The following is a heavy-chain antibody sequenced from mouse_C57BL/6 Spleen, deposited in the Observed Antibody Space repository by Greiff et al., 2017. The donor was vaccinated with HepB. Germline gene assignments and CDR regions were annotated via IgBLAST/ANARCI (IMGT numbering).Heavy chain of an antibody. CDR2: IYPGSGST. CDR3: ARERITTVVATRDYFDY. CDR1: GYTFTSYW. J-gene: IGHJ2*01. D-gene: IGHD1-1*01. Sequence: QVHVKQPGAELVKPGASVKMSCKASGYTFTSYWITWVKQRPGQGLEWIGDIYPGSGSTNYNEKFKSKATLTVDTSSSTAYMQLSSLTSEDSAVYYCARERITTVVATRDYFDYWGQGTTLTVSS. V-gene: IGHV1-55*01.